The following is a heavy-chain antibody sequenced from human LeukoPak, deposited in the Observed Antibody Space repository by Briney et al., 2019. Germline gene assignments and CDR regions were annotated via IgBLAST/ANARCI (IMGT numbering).Heavy chain of an antibody. CDR3: AKEDIVVVVAAQTYYYYYYMDV. CDR1: GFTVRSNY. CDR2: IYSGGST. D-gene: IGHD2-15*01. V-gene: IGHV3-53*01. J-gene: IGHJ6*03. Sequence: GGSLRLPCAVSGFTVRSNYTSWVRQAPGKGLEGVSVIYSGGSTYYATSVTGRFTISRANSKTKLSLQMNSLRAENTAVYYCAKEDIVVVVAAQTYYYYYYMDVWGKGTTVTISS.